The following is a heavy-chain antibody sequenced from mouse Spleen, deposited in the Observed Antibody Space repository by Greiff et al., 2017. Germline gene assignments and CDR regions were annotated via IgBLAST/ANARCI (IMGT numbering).Heavy chain of an antibody. J-gene: IGHJ2*01. CDR1: GYTFTDYY. CDR2: INPNNGGT. Sequence: VQLQQSGAELVKPGASVKISCKASGYTFTDYYMNWVKQSHGKSLEWIGDINPNNGGTSYNQKFKGKATLTVDKSSSTAYMELRSLTSEDSAVYYCARWEWAGTNFDYWGQGTTLTVSS. D-gene: IGHD4-1*01. CDR3: ARWEWAGTNFDY. V-gene: IGHV1-26*01.